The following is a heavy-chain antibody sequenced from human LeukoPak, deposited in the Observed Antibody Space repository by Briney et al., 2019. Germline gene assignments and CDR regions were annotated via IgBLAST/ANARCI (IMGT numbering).Heavy chain of an antibody. J-gene: IGHJ4*02. CDR1: GFTFSSYE. CDR3: ARDPEDYFDY. V-gene: IGHV3-48*03. CDR2: ISSSGSTI. Sequence: PGGSLRLSCAASGFTFSSYEMNWVRQAPGKGLEWVSYISSSGSTIYYADSVKGRFTISRDNAKNSLYLQMNSLRADDTAVYYCARDPEDYFDYWGQGTLVTVSS.